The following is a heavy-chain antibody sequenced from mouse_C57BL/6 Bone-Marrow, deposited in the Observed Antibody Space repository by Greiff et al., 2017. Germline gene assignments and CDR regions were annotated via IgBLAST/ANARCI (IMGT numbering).Heavy chain of an antibody. Sequence: QVQLQQSGAELARPGASVKMSCKASGYTFTSYTMHWVKQRPGQGLEWIGYINPSSGYTKYNQKFKDKATLTADKSSSTAYMQLSSLTSEDSAVYCCARKVYYGSGIDYWGQGTTLTVSS. V-gene: IGHV1-4*01. CDR1: GYTFTSYT. D-gene: IGHD1-1*01. J-gene: IGHJ2*01. CDR2: INPSSGYT. CDR3: ARKVYYGSGIDY.